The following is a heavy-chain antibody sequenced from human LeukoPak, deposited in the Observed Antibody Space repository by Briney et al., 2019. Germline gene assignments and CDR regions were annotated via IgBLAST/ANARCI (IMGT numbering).Heavy chain of an antibody. D-gene: IGHD6-19*01. CDR1: RFTFSTYA. V-gene: IGHV3-64*01. J-gene: IGHJ4*02. CDR3: TRASRYTSGWPFDY. CDR2: ISSNGNST. Sequence: GGSLRLSCAASRFTFSTYAMHWVCQAPGKRLEYVSAISSNGNSTYYANSVKGRFTISRDNSKNTLYLQMGSLRAEDMAVYYCTRASRYTSGWPFDYWGQGILVTVSS.